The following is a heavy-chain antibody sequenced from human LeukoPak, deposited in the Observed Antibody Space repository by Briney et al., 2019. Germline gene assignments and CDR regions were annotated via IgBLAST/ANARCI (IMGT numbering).Heavy chain of an antibody. CDR2: IKQDGSEK. V-gene: IGHV3-7*01. J-gene: IGHJ4*02. CDR1: GFTFSSYW. Sequence: PGGSLRLSCAASGFTFSSYWMSWVRQAPGKGLEWVANIKQDGSEKYYVDSVKGRFTISRDNAKNSLYLQMNSLRAEDTAVYYCARDWQWLVKSGNIDYWGQGTLVTVSS. D-gene: IGHD6-19*01. CDR3: ARDWQWLVKSGNIDY.